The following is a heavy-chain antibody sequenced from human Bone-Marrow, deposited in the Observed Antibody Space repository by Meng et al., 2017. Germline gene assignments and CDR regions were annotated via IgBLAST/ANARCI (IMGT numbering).Heavy chain of an antibody. D-gene: IGHD2-15*01. V-gene: IGHV3-23*01. Sequence: GESLKISCAASGFTFSSYAMSWVRQAPGKGLEWVSTIRGSGSSTNYVDSVKGRFTISRDSAKNTLYLQMGSLRAEDTAVYYCARRYYSSGCCYSGAFDIWGQGTMVTVSS. CDR1: GFTFSSYA. CDR3: ARRYYSSGCCYSGAFDI. J-gene: IGHJ3*02. CDR2: IRGSGSST.